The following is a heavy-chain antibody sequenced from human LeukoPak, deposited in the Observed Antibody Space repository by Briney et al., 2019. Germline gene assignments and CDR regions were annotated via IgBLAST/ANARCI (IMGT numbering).Heavy chain of an antibody. Sequence: SGGSLRLSCAASGFTFSSYAMSWVRQAPGKGLEWVSAISGSGGSTYYADSVKGRFTISRDNSKNTLYLQMNSLRAEDTAVYYCARNMVPAARDYYNWFDPWGQGTLVTVSS. CDR1: GFTFSSYA. CDR3: ARNMVPAARDYYNWFDP. D-gene: IGHD2-2*01. J-gene: IGHJ5*02. CDR2: ISGSGGST. V-gene: IGHV3-23*01.